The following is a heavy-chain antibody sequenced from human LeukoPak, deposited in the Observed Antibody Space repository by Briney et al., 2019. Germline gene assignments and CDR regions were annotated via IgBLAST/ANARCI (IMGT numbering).Heavy chain of an antibody. J-gene: IGHJ5*02. D-gene: IGHD3-10*01. CDR3: ARGAGTYPNWFDP. CDR2: IYYSGST. CDR1: GGSVSSGSYY. Sequence: PSETLSLTCTVSGGSVSSGSYYWSWIRQPPGKGLEWIGYIYYSGSTNYNPSLKSRVTISVDTSKNQFSLKLSSVPAADTAVYYCARGAGTYPNWFDPWGQGTLVTVSS. V-gene: IGHV4-61*01.